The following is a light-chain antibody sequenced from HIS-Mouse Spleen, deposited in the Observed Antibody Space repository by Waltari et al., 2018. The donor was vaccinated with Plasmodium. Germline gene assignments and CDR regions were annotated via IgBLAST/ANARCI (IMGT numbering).Light chain of an antibody. CDR1: NIGSKS. J-gene: IGLJ2*01. Sequence: SYVLTQPPSVSVAPGQTARITCGGNNIGSKSVHWYQQKPGQAPVLVVYDDSDRPSGVPGGVSGSKSGNTATLTISRVEAGDEADYYCQVWDSSSDHPVFGGGTKLTVL. CDR3: QVWDSSSDHPV. V-gene: IGLV3-21*02. CDR2: DDS.